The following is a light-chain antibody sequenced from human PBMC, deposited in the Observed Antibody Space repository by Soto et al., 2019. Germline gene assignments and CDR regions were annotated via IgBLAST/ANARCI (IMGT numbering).Light chain of an antibody. V-gene: IGKV3-20*01. J-gene: IGKJ1*01. CDR2: GAS. CDR1: QSVSISY. CDR3: QQYDSSLRT. Sequence: EIVLAQSPGTLSLSPGQRATLSCRASQSVSISYLAWYQQKPGQAPRLLIYGASSSATGIPDRFSGSGSGTDFTLTISRLEPEDFAVYFCQQYDSSLRTFGQGTKVEIK.